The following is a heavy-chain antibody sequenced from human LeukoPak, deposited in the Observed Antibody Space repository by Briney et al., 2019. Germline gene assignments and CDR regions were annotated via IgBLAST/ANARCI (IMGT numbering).Heavy chain of an antibody. Sequence: SETLSLTCTVSGGSISSGDYYWSWIRQPPGKGLEWIGYFYYSGSTYYNPSLKSRVTISVDTSKNQFSLKLSSVTAADTAVYYCARAMVRGVPHWFDPWGQGTLVTVSS. V-gene: IGHV4-30-4*01. CDR2: FYYSGST. CDR1: GGSISSGDYY. J-gene: IGHJ5*02. CDR3: ARAMVRGVPHWFDP. D-gene: IGHD3-10*01.